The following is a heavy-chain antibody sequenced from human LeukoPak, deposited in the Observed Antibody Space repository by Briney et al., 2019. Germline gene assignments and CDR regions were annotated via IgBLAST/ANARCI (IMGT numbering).Heavy chain of an antibody. Sequence: GGSLRLSCAASGFTFSSYAMSWVRQAPGKGLEWVSSISGSGGNTYYADSVKGRFTISRDNSKNTLYLQMNSLRAEDTAAYYCARDLGVGYWGQGTLVTVSS. V-gene: IGHV3-23*01. J-gene: IGHJ4*02. CDR1: GFTFSSYA. CDR3: ARDLGVGY. CDR2: ISGSGGNT.